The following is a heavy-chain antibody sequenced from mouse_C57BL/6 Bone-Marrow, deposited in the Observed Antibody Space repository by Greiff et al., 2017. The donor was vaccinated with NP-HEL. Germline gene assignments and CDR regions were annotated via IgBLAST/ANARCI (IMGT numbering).Heavy chain of an antibody. J-gene: IGHJ1*03. D-gene: IGHD1-1*01. V-gene: IGHV1-69*01. Sequence: VQLQQPGAELVMPGASVKLSCKASGYTFTSYWMHWVKQRPGQGLEWIGEIDPSDSYTNYNQKFKGKSTLTVDKSSSPASMQLSCLTSKDSAVYYFAREEVYYGSSYCWYFDVWGTGTTVTVSS. CDR3: AREEVYYGSSYCWYFDV. CDR2: IDPSDSYT. CDR1: GYTFTSYW.